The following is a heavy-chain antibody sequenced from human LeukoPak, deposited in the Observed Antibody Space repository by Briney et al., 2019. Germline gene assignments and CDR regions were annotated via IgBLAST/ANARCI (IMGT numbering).Heavy chain of an antibody. Sequence: SETLSLTCTVSGGSISNYFWSWIRQPPGKTLEYIGYISSTGSSNYDPSLKSRVTISVDTSKNQFSLKLSSVTAADTAVYYCARQRFGDLYAEYFQHWGQGTLVTVSS. CDR1: GGSISNYF. CDR3: ARQRFGDLYAEYFQH. CDR2: ISSTGSS. V-gene: IGHV4-59*08. J-gene: IGHJ1*01. D-gene: IGHD3-10*01.